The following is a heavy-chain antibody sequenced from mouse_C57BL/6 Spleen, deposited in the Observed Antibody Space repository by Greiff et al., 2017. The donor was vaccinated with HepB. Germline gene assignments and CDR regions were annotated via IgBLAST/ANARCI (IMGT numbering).Heavy chain of an antibody. D-gene: IGHD2-10*01. CDR2: IWSGGST. CDR1: GFSLTSYG. Sequence: VKLMESGPGLVQPSQRLSITCTVSGFSLTSYGVHWVRQSPGKGLEWLGVIWSGGSTDYNAAFISRLSISKDNSKSQVFFKMNSLQAYDTAIYYCARPTGFYYAMDYWGQGTSVTVSS. V-gene: IGHV2-2*01. J-gene: IGHJ4*01. CDR3: ARPTGFYYAMDY.